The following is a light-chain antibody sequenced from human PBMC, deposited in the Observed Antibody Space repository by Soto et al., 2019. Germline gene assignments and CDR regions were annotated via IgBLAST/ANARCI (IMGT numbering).Light chain of an antibody. CDR3: QQYNKWPNT. J-gene: IGKJ2*01. V-gene: IGKV3-15*01. CDR2: SAS. CDR1: QTISTN. Sequence: EVVMTQSPVTLSVSPGESAALSCRASQTISTNLAWYQQKPGQAPRLLIYSASSRDTGIQARFSGSGSGTEFTLTISRLESEDLGVYYCQQYNKWPNTFGQGTRLEMK.